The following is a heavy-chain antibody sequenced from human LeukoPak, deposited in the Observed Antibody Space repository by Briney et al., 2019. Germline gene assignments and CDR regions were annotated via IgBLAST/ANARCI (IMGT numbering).Heavy chain of an antibody. CDR3: ARGGEFQLLYGGDY. J-gene: IGHJ4*02. CDR2: ISYDGRNN. Sequence: GGSLRLSCAASGFTFSSYVMHWVRQAPGKGLEWVAFISYDGRNNYYADSVKGRFTISRDNSKNTLYLQMNSLKPEDTAVYYCARGGEFQLLYGGDYWGQGTLVTVSS. V-gene: IGHV3-30*04. CDR1: GFTFSSYV. D-gene: IGHD2-2*02.